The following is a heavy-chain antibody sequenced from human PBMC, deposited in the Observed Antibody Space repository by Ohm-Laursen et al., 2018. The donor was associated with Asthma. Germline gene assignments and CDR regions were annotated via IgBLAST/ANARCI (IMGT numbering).Heavy chain of an antibody. CDR1: GGSISSSNW. V-gene: IGHV4-4*02. J-gene: IGHJ6*02. D-gene: IGHD3-10*01. Sequence: SDTLSLTCAVSGGSISSSNWWSWVRQPPGKGLEWIGEIYHSGSTNYNPSLKSRVTISIDTSTNQFSLKLSSVTAADTAVYYCARVTMVQGPGYYYYYGMDVWGQGTTVTVSS. CDR2: IYHSGST. CDR3: ARVTMVQGPGYYYYYGMDV.